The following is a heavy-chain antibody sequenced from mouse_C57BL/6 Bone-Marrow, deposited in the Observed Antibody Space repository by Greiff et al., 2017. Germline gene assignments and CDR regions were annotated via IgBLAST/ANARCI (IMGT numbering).Heavy chain of an antibody. CDR2: ISYSGST. J-gene: IGHJ4*01. D-gene: IGHD2-4*01. CDR1: GYSITSDY. Sequence: DVKLVESGPGLAKPSQTLSLTCSVTGYSITSDYWNWIRKFPGNKLEYMGYISYSGSTYYNPALKSRISITRDTSKNQYYLQLNSVTTEDTATYYWAREKIYYDYYYAMDYWGQGTSVTVSA. CDR3: AREKIYYDYYYAMDY. V-gene: IGHV3-8*01.